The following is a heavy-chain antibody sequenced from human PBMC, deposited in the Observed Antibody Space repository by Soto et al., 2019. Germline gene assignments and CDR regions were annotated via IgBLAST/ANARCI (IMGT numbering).Heavy chain of an antibody. CDR2: IYPGDSDT. J-gene: IGHJ6*02. D-gene: IGHD5-18*01. Sequence: GESLKISCKGSGYSFTSYWIGWVRQMPGKGLEWMGIIYPGDSDTRYSPSFQGQVTISADKSISTAYLQWSSLKASDTAMYYCARRGYSYGYGRDYYGMDVWGQGTTVTVS. V-gene: IGHV5-51*01. CDR3: ARRGYSYGYGRDYYGMDV. CDR1: GYSFTSYW.